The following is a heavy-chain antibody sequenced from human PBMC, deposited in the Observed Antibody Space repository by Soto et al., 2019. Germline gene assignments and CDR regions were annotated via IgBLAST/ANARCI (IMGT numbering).Heavy chain of an antibody. D-gene: IGHD3-3*01. Sequence: ASVKVSCKASGYTFTNYAMHWVRQAPGQRLEWMGWINAGNGNTKYSQKFQGRVTITTDTSASTAYMELSSLRSEDTAVYYCARDQGITTFGVYSMYYYGMDVWGQETTVTVSS. V-gene: IGHV1-3*01. CDR3: ARDQGITTFGVYSMYYYGMDV. CDR1: GYTFTNYA. J-gene: IGHJ6*02. CDR2: INAGNGNT.